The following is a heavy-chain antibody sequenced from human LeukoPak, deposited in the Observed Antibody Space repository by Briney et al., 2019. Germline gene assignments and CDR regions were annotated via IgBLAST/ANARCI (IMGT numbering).Heavy chain of an antibody. Sequence: SETLSLTCTVSGGSISSYYWSWIRQPPGKGLEWIGYIYYSGSTNYNPSLKSRVTISVDTSKNQFSLKLSSVTAADTAVYYCAREANDAFDIWGQGTMVTVSS. V-gene: IGHV4-59*12. CDR3: AREANDAFDI. CDR1: GGSISSYY. J-gene: IGHJ3*02. CDR2: IYYSGST.